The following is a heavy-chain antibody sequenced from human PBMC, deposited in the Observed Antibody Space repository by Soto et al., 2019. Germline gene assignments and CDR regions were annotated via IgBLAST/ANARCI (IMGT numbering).Heavy chain of an antibody. V-gene: IGHV1-18*01. CDR3: ARDLFLGIAAAQGLPLDYYYYGMDV. CDR1: GCTFTSYG. CDR2: ISAYNGNT. Sequence: ASVKVSCKASGCTFTSYGISWVRQAPGQGLEWMGWISAYNGNTNYAQKLQGRVTMTTHTSTSTAYMELRSLRSDDTAVYYCARDLFLGIAAAQGLPLDYYYYGMDVWGQ. J-gene: IGHJ6*02. D-gene: IGHD6-13*01.